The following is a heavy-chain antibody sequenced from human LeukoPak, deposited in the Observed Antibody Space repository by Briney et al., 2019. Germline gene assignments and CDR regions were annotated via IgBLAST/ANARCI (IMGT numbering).Heavy chain of an antibody. CDR3: ARGSGQLALDY. J-gene: IGHJ4*02. V-gene: IGHV4-34*01. CDR2: IYHSGST. D-gene: IGHD6-6*01. Sequence: SETLSLTCAVYGGSFSGYYWSWIRQPPGKGLEWIGEIYHSGSTNYNPSLKSRVTISVDKSKNQFSLKLSSVTAADTAVYYCARGSGQLALDYWGQGTLVTVSS. CDR1: GGSFSGYY.